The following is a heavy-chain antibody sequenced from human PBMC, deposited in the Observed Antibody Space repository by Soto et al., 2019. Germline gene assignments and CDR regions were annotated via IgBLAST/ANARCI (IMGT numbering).Heavy chain of an antibody. CDR1: GYTFTSYA. J-gene: IGHJ4*02. CDR3: ARDLGGWPDY. Sequence: QVQLVQSGAEVKKPGASVKVSCKASGYTFTSYANHWVRQAPGQRLEWRGWINAGNGHTKYSQKFQDRVTITRDTSASTAYMELSSLRSEDTAVYYCARDLGGWPDYWGQGTLVTVSS. V-gene: IGHV1-3*01. CDR2: INAGNGHT. D-gene: IGHD6-19*01.